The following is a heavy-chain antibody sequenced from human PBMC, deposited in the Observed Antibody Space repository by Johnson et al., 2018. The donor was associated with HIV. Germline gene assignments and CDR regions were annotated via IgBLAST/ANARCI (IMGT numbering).Heavy chain of an antibody. CDR1: GFTFSSNS. J-gene: IGHJ3*02. D-gene: IGHD2-8*02. CDR3: AKDQGRVVYAAQDAFDI. Sequence: VQLVESGGGLIQPGGSLRLSCAASGFTFSSNSMRWVRQAPGKGLEWVSAISGGGGSTYYADSVKGRFTISRDNSKNTLYLQMNSLRAEDTAVYYCAKDQGRVVYAAQDAFDIWGQGTMVTVSS. V-gene: IGHV3-23*04. CDR2: ISGGGGST.